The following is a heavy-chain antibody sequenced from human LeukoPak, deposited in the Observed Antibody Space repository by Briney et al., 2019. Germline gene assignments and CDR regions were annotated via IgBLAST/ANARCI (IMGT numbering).Heavy chain of an antibody. D-gene: IGHD2-8*01. CDR1: GFTFSSYS. CDR3: ASDFYCTNGVCYGDY. V-gene: IGHV3-48*01. CDR2: ISSSSSTI. Sequence: GGSLRLSCAASGFTFSSYSMSWVRQAPGKGLEWVSYISSSSSTIYYADSVKGRFTISRDNAKNSLYLQMNSLRAEDTAVYYCASDFYCTNGVCYGDYWGQGTLVTVSS. J-gene: IGHJ4*02.